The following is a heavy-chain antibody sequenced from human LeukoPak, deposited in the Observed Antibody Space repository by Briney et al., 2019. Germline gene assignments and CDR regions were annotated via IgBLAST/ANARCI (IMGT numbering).Heavy chain of an antibody. J-gene: IGHJ4*02. Sequence: GGSLRLSCAASGFTFSSYWMSWVRQAPGKGLEWVAVIWHDGSKAYYADSVTGRFTISRDNPNNRVYLQMNSLRDEDTAVYYCAKDYCGGDCYTPPLGFNYWGQGTLVTVSS. V-gene: IGHV3-33*06. CDR2: IWHDGSKA. D-gene: IGHD2-21*02. CDR3: AKDYCGGDCYTPPLGFNY. CDR1: GFTFSSYW.